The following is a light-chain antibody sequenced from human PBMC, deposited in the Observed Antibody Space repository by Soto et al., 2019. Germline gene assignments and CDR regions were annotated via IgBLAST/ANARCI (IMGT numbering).Light chain of an antibody. V-gene: IGKV2-30*02. CDR3: RQGAHCTPYT. J-gene: IGKJ2*01. CDR2: KVS. Sequence: DVVMTQSPLSLPVTLGQPASISCRSSQSLVHSDGNTFLNWFQQRPGQSPRRLIYKVSNRDSGGPDGLGGGGSGTAFMLKISRVEAEDVGVYYCRQGAHCTPYTFGQGTKLEIK. CDR1: QSLVHSDGNTF.